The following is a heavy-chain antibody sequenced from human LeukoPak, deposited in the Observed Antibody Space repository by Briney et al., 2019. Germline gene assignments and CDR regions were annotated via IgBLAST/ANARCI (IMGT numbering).Heavy chain of an antibody. J-gene: IGHJ4*02. D-gene: IGHD6-13*01. Sequence: SQTLSLTCAISGDSVSSNSAAWNWIRQSPSRGLEWLGRTYYRSKWYNDYAVSVKSRITINPDTSKNQFSLQLSSVTPEDTAMYYCARRALYSSSWTIFDYWGQGTLVTVSS. CDR2: TYYRSKWYN. CDR1: GDSVSSNSAA. V-gene: IGHV6-1*01. CDR3: ARRALYSSSWTIFDY.